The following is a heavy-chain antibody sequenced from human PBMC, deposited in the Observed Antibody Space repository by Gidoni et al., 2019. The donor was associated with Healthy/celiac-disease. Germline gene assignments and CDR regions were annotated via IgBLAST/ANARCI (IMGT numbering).Heavy chain of an antibody. CDR2: LDPRDSYT. Sequence: EVQLVQSGAEVKKPGESLRISRKGSVYSFTSYCISWVRQMHGKGLEWMGRLDPRDSYTNYSPSFQGHVTISADKSISTAYLQWSSLKASETAMYYCARHGYYYDSSGYWGAFDIWGQGTMVTVSS. CDR3: ARHGYYYDSSGYWGAFDI. J-gene: IGHJ3*02. D-gene: IGHD3-22*01. CDR1: VYSFTSYC. V-gene: IGHV5-10-1*03.